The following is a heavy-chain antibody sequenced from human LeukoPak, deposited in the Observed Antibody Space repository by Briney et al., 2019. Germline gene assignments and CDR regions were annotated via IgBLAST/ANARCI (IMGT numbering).Heavy chain of an antibody. V-gene: IGHV4-39*07. CDR2: IYYSGST. D-gene: IGHD6-13*01. CDR1: GGSISSSSYY. J-gene: IGHJ4*02. Sequence: SETLSLTCTVSGGSISSSSYYWGWIRQPPGKGLEWIGYIYYSGSTNYNPSLKSRVTISVDTSKNQFSLKLSSVTAADTAVYYCASCDSSSWSCPFDYWGQGILVTVSS. CDR3: ASCDSSSWSCPFDY.